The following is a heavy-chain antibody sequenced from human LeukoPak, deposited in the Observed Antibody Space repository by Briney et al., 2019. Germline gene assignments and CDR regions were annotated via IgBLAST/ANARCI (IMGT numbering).Heavy chain of an antibody. CDR1: GFTFSSYE. D-gene: IGHD4-17*01. CDR2: ISSSGSTI. V-gene: IGHV3-48*03. J-gene: IGHJ3*02. CDR3: ARDRRGPDGDYVPDDAFDI. Sequence: GGSLRLSCAASGFTFSSYEMNWVRQAPGKGLEWVSYISSSGSTIYYADSVKGRFTISRDNAKNSLYLQMNSLRAEDTAVYYCARDRRGPDGDYVPDDAFDIWGQGTMVTVSS.